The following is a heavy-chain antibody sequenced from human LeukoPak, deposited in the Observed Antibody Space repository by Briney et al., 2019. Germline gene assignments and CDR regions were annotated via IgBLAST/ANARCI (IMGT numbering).Heavy chain of an antibody. CDR2: INHSGST. CDR1: RGSISSSGYY. CDR3: ARRALLRYFDWSRTSGNWFDP. D-gene: IGHD3-9*01. Sequence: SETLSLTCTLSRGSISSSGYYWGWIRQPPGKGLEWIGEINHSGSTNYNPSLKSRVTISVDTSKNQFSLKLSSVTAADTAVYYCARRALLRYFDWSRTSGNWFDPWGQGTLVTVSS. V-gene: IGHV4-39*07. J-gene: IGHJ5*02.